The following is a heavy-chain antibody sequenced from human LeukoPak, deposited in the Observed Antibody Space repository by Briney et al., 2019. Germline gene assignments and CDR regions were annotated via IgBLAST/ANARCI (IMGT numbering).Heavy chain of an antibody. CDR3: AKSKLEPRGPYYFDY. J-gene: IGHJ4*02. CDR1: GYTLTELS. D-gene: IGHD1-1*01. V-gene: IGHV1-69*02. CDR2: IIPILGIA. Sequence: GASVKVSCKVSGYTLTELSMHWVRQAPGQGLEWMGRIIPILGIANYAQKFQGRVTITADKSTSTAYMELSSLRSEDTAVYYCAKSKLEPRGPYYFDYWGQGTLVTVSS.